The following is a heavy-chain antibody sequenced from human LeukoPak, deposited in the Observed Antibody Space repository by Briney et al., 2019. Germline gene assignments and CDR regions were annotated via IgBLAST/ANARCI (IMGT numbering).Heavy chain of an antibody. D-gene: IGHD6-13*01. CDR2: IYSGGST. CDR1: AFTVSSNY. CDR3: ARESVTRRYSSSWYYFDY. Sequence: GRSLRLSCAASAFTVSSNYMSWVRQAPGKGLEWCSVIYSGGSTYYADSGKGRFTISRDNSTNTLYLQMNSLRAEDTAVYYCARESVTRRYSSSWYYFDYWGQGTLVTVSS. J-gene: IGHJ4*02. V-gene: IGHV3-66*01.